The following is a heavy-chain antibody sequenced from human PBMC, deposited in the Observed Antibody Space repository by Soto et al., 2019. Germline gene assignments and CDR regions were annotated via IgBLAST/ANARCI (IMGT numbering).Heavy chain of an antibody. CDR3: ARYTGWLQPFDY. D-gene: IGHD5-12*01. Sequence: SETLSLTCTVSGGSISSYYWSWIRQPPGKGLEWIGYIYYSGSTNYNPSLKSRVTISVDTSKNQFPLKLSSVTAADTAVYYCARYTGWLQPFDYWGQGTLVTVSS. J-gene: IGHJ4*02. CDR1: GGSISSYY. CDR2: IYYSGST. V-gene: IGHV4-59*01.